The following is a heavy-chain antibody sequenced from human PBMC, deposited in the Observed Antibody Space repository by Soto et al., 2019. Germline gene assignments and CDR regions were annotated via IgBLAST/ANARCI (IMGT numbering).Heavy chain of an antibody. D-gene: IGHD3-10*01. CDR2: ISAYNGNT. CDR3: ARSLVWFGDLYMDV. V-gene: IGHV1-18*01. CDR1: GYTFTSYG. Sequence: ASVKVSCKASGYTFTSYGISWVRQAPGQGFEWMGWISAYNGNTNYAQKLQGRVTMTTDTSTSTAYMELRSLRSDDTAVYYCARSLVWFGDLYMDVWGKGTTVTVSS. J-gene: IGHJ6*03.